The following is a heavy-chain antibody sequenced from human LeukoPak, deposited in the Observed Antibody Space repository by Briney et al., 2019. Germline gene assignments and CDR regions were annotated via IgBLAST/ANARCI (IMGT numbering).Heavy chain of an antibody. V-gene: IGHV1-24*01. D-gene: IGHD3-10*01. J-gene: IGHJ6*02. Sequence: ASVKVSYKVSGYTLTELSMHWVRQATGKGLEWMGSFDPEDGETIYAQKFQGRVTMTEDTSTDTAYMELSSLRSEDTAVYYCATSGYGSGSYYPQYYYYGMDVWGQGTTVTVSS. CDR3: ATSGYGSGSYYPQYYYYGMDV. CDR2: FDPEDGET. CDR1: GYTLTELS.